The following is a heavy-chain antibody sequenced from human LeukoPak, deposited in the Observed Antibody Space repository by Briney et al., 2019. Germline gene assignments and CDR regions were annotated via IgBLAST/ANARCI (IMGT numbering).Heavy chain of an antibody. CDR3: ARVRMVRGVSGPEDC. D-gene: IGHD3-10*01. CDR2: IYHSGST. Sequence: SETLSLTCAVSGGSLSSGGYSWSWIRQPPGKGLEWIGSIYHSGSTYYNPSLKSRVTISVDRSKNQFSLKLSSVTAADTGVYDCARVRMVRGVSGPEDCWGQGTLVTVSS. J-gene: IGHJ4*02. CDR1: GGSLSSGGYS. V-gene: IGHV4-30-2*01.